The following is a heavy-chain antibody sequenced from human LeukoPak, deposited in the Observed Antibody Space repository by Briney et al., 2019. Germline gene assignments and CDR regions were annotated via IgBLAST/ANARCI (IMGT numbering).Heavy chain of an antibody. V-gene: IGHV3-21*01. J-gene: IGHJ6*02. Sequence: GGSLRLSCAASGFTFSSYSMNWVRQAPGKGLEWVSSISSSSSYIYYADSVKGRSTISRDNAKNSLYLQMNSLRAEDTAVYYCASNYYDSSGSPHYYYGMDVWGQGTTVTVSS. D-gene: IGHD3-22*01. CDR3: ASNYYDSSGSPHYYYGMDV. CDR1: GFTFSSYS. CDR2: ISSSSSYI.